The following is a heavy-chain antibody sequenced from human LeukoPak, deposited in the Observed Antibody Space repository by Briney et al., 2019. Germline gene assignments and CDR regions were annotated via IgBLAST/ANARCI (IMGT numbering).Heavy chain of an antibody. J-gene: IGHJ4*02. D-gene: IGHD1-14*01. Sequence: GGSLRLSCAASGFTFSSYAMIWVRQAPGKGLEWVSIITSSGGSTNYADSVKGRFTISRDNSKNTLYLQMNSLKPDDTAVYYCATDVTGGAISFWGQGALVTVSS. CDR2: ITSSGGST. V-gene: IGHV3-23*01. CDR3: ATDVTGGAISF. CDR1: GFTFSSYA.